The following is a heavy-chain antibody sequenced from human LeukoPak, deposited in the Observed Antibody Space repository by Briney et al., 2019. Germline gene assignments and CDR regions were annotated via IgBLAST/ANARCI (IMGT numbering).Heavy chain of an antibody. CDR3: ARHRASQTRWFDP. CDR1: GGSISSYY. CDR2: IYYSGST. J-gene: IGHJ5*02. Sequence: SETLSLTCTVSGGSISSYYWSWIRQPPGKGLEWIGYIYYSGSTNYNPSLKSRVAISVDTSKNQFSLKLSSVTAADTAVYYCARHRASQTRWFDPWGQGTLVTVSS. V-gene: IGHV4-59*08.